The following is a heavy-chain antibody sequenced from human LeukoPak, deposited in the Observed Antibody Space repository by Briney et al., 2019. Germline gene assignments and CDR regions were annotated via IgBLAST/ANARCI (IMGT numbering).Heavy chain of an antibody. D-gene: IGHD3-22*01. Sequence: ASVKVSCEASGGTFSSYAISWVRQAPGQGLEWMGRIIPILGIANYAQKFQGRVTITADKSTSTAYMELSSLRSEDTAVYYCARDLPQNDYYDSSGYLDYWGQGTLVTVSS. J-gene: IGHJ4*02. CDR3: ARDLPQNDYYDSSGYLDY. V-gene: IGHV1-69*04. CDR2: IIPILGIA. CDR1: GGTFSSYA.